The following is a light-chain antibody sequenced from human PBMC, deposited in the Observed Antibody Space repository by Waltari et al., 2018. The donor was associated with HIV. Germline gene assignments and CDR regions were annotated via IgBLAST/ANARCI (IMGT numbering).Light chain of an antibody. CDR2: GRS. J-gene: IGLJ2*01. CDR3: QSYDSNLGGL. Sequence: QSELTQPPSVSAAPGQRVTISCTWSSSNIGAGYDVHWYQQVPGRAPKVVIDGRSKRPSGVLDRFSGSKSGSTAARVSTGLQAEDEADYYCQSYDSNLGGLFGGGSKVTVL. CDR1: SSNIGAGYD. V-gene: IGLV1-40*01.